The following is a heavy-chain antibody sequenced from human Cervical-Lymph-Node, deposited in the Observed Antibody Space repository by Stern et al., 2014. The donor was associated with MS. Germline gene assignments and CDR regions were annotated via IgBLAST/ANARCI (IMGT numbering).Heavy chain of an antibody. Sequence: QVQLVESGSELKKPGASVKVSCKASGYTFTRNAMNWVRQAPGQRLEWMGWINTHTGNTAYAQGFTGRFVFSLDTSVSTAYLQISSLKAEDTAIYYCARVKPAAILDYWGQGTLVTVSS. CDR2: INTHTGNT. D-gene: IGHD2-2*01. CDR1: GYTFTRNA. V-gene: IGHV7-4-1*02. J-gene: IGHJ4*02. CDR3: ARVKPAAILDY.